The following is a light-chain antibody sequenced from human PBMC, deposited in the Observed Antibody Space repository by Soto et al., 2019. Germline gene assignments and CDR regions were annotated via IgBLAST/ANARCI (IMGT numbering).Light chain of an antibody. CDR2: GAS. CDR1: ESVSSN. J-gene: IGKJ5*01. Sequence: EIVMAQSLATLSVTPGERATLSCRASESVSSNLAWYQQKPGQAPRLLIYGASTRATGIPCRFSGRGSGTEFTLAMRSMQTEDFAVYYCQQYNNWPLTFGQRRRPE. CDR3: QQYNNWPLT. V-gene: IGKV3-15*01.